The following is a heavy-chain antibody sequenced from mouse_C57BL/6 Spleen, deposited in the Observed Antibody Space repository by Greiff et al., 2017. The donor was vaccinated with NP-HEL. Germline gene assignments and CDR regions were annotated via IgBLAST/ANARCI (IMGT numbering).Heavy chain of an antibody. V-gene: IGHV1-64*01. CDR3: ARSNITTVVATRAMDY. J-gene: IGHJ4*01. CDR1: GYTFTSYW. CDR2: IHPNSGST. Sequence: VQLQQPGAELVKPGASVKLSCKASGYTFTSYWMHWVKQRPGQGLEWIGMIHPNSGSTNYNEKFKSKATLTVDKSSSTAYMQLSSLTSEDSAVYYCARSNITTVVATRAMDYWGQGTSVTVSS. D-gene: IGHD1-1*01.